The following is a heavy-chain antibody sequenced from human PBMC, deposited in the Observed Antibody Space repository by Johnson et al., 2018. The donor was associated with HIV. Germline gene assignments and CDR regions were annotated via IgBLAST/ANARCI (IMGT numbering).Heavy chain of an antibody. CDR1: GFTFSSYG. CDR2: IRYDGSNK. CDR3: ARVAPAHDAFDI. V-gene: IGHV3-30*02. Sequence: QEKLVESGGGVVQPGGSLRLSCAASGFTFSSYGMHWVRQAPGKGLAWVAFIRYDGSNKYYADSVKGRFTISRDNSKNTLYLQMNSLRAEDTAVYYCARVAPAHDAFDIWGQGTMVTVSS. J-gene: IGHJ3*02. D-gene: IGHD2-2*01.